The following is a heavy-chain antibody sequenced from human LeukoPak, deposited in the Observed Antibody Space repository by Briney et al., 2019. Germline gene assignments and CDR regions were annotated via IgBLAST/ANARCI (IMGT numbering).Heavy chain of an antibody. D-gene: IGHD3-10*01. Sequence: PGGSLRLSCADSGFTFSSYWMHWVRQAPGKGLEWVSAISGSGGSTYYADSVKGRFTISRDNSKNTLYLQMNSLRAEDTAVYYCAKDRAIGGFGEVNWFDPWGQGTLVTVSS. CDR1: GFTFSSYW. V-gene: IGHV3-23*01. CDR2: ISGSGGST. J-gene: IGHJ5*02. CDR3: AKDRAIGGFGEVNWFDP.